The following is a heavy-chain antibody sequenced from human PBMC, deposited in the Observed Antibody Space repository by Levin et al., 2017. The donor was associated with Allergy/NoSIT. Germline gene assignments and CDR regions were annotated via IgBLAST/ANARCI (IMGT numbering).Heavy chain of an antibody. CDR3: ARTYDILTGYSLGY. Sequence: PGGSLRLSCAASGFTFSSYGMHWVRQAPGKGLEWVAVISYDGSNKYYADSVKGRFTISRDNSKNTLYLQMNSLRAEDTAVYYCARTYDILTGYSLGYWGEGTLVNVSA. CDR2: ISYDGSNK. J-gene: IGHJ4*02. V-gene: IGHV3-30*03. CDR1: GFTFSSYG. D-gene: IGHD3-9*01.